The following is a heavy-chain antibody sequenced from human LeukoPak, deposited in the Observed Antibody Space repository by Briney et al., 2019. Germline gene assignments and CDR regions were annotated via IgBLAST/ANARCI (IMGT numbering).Heavy chain of an antibody. Sequence: KAGGSLRLSCAASGFTFSSYSMNWARQAPGKGLEWVSSISSSSSYIYYADSVKGRFTISRDNAKNSLYLQMNSLRAEDTAVYYCARVWVTVTSEGAFDIWGQGTMVTVSS. J-gene: IGHJ3*02. CDR1: GFTFSSYS. CDR2: ISSSSSYI. CDR3: ARVWVTVTSEGAFDI. V-gene: IGHV3-21*01. D-gene: IGHD4-17*01.